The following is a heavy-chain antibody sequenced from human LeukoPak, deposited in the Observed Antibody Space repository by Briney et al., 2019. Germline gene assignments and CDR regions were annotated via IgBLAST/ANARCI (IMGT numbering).Heavy chain of an antibody. CDR3: ATIPYGSGSYYNERGDY. D-gene: IGHD3-10*01. CDR1: GGSISSGDYY. Sequence: SETLSLTCTVSGGSISSGDYYWSWIRQPPGKGLEWIGYIYYSGSTYYNPSLKSRVTISVDTSKNQFSLKLSSVTAADTAVYYCATIPYGSGSYYNERGDYWGQGTLVTVSS. J-gene: IGHJ4*02. V-gene: IGHV4-30-4*01. CDR2: IYYSGST.